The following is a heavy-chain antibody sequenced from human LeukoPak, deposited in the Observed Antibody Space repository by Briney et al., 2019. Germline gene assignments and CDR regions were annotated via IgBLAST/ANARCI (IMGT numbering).Heavy chain of an antibody. CDR1: GFTFSSYA. V-gene: IGHV3-30-3*01. CDR2: ISYDGSNK. J-gene: IGHJ4*02. Sequence: GSSLRLSCAASGFTFSSYAMHWVRQAPGKGLEWVAVISYDGSNKYYADSVKGRFTISRDNSKNTLYLQMNSLRAEDRAVYYCAGLSMVRGVSYFDYWAQGTLVSVS. D-gene: IGHD3-10*01. CDR3: AGLSMVRGVSYFDY.